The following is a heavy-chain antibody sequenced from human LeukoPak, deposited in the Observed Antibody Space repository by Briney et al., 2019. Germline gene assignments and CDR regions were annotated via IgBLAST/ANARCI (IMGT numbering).Heavy chain of an antibody. Sequence: PGGSLRLSCAASGFTVSSNYMSWVRQPPGKGLEWIGEINHSGSTNYNPSLKSRVTISVDTSKNQFSLKLSSVTAADTAVYYCARFGRGGYYYMDVWGKGTTVTVSS. CDR3: ARFGRGGYYYMDV. V-gene: IGHV4-34*01. J-gene: IGHJ6*03. CDR2: INHSGST. CDR1: GFTVSSNY. D-gene: IGHD3-16*01.